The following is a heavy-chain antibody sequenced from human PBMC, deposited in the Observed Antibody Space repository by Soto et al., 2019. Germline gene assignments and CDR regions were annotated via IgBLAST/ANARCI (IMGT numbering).Heavy chain of an antibody. J-gene: IGHJ6*02. CDR1: GFTFTSSA. CDR3: AADWPRGVYYYYGMDV. CDR2: IVVGSGNT. D-gene: IGHD3-10*01. Sequence: SVKVSCKASGFTFTSSAVQWVLQARGQRLEWIGWIVVGSGNTNYAQKFQERVTITRDMSTSTAYMELSSLRSEDTAVYYCAADWPRGVYYYYGMDVWGQGTTVTVSS. V-gene: IGHV1-58*01.